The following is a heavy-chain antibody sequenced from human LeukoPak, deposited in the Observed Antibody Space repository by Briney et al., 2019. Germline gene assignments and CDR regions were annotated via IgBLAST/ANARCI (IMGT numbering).Heavy chain of an antibody. D-gene: IGHD2-15*01. CDR3: ARSIVVVVAAPLGY. CDR2: INPNSGGT. Sequence: GASVKVSCKASGYTFTVYYMHWVRQAPGQGLEWMGWINPNSGGTNYAQKFQGRVTMTRDTSISTAYMELSRLRSDDTAVYYCARSIVVVVAAPLGYWGQGTLVTVSS. V-gene: IGHV1-2*02. CDR1: GYTFTVYY. J-gene: IGHJ4*02.